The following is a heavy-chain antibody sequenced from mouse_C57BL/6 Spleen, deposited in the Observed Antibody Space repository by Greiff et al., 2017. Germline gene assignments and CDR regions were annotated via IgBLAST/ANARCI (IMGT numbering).Heavy chain of an antibody. Sequence: QVQLKESGAELARPGASVKLSCKASGYTFTSYGISWVKQRTGQGLEWIGEIYPRSGNTYYNEKFKGKATLTADKSSSTAYMELRSLTSEDSAVXFCARRATVVATNFDYWGQGTTLTVSS. CDR3: ARRATVVATNFDY. D-gene: IGHD1-1*01. V-gene: IGHV1-81*01. J-gene: IGHJ2*01. CDR1: GYTFTSYG. CDR2: IYPRSGNT.